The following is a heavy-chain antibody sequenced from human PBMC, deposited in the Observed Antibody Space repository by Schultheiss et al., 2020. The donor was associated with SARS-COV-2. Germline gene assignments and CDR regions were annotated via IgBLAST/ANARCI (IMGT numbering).Heavy chain of an antibody. CDR3: ARGSIGSSGEDFDY. Sequence: SETLSLTCTVSGGSISSYYWSWIRQPPGKGLEWIGYIYYSGSTNYNPSLKSRVTISVDKSKNQFSLKLSSVTAADTAVYYCARGSIGSSGEDFDYWGQGTLVTVSS. CDR2: IYYSGST. V-gene: IGHV4-59*12. D-gene: IGHD3-10*01. J-gene: IGHJ4*02. CDR1: GGSISSYY.